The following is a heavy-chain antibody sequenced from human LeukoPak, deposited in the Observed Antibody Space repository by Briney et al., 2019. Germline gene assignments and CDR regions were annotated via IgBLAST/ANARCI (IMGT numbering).Heavy chain of an antibody. D-gene: IGHD5-18*01. CDR1: GYIFTSYW. CDR3: ARHQTAMVPGVDY. J-gene: IGHJ4*02. CDR2: IYPGDSDT. V-gene: IGHV5-51*01. Sequence: GESLKISCKGSGYIFTSYWIGWVRQMPGKGLEWMGIIYPGDSDTRYSPSFQGQVTISADKSISTAYLQWGSLKASDTAMYYCARHQTAMVPGVDYWGQGTLVTVSS.